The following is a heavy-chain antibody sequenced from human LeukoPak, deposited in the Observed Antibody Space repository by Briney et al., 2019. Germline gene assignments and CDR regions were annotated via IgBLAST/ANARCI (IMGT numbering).Heavy chain of an antibody. V-gene: IGHV1-2*02. D-gene: IGHD3-22*01. Sequence: ASGKVSCKASGYTFTGYYMHWVRQAPGQGLEWMGWINPNSGGTNYAQKFQGRVTMTRDTSISTAYMELSRLRSDDTAVYYCARTDITMIVTDAFDIWGQGTMVTVSS. CDR3: ARTDITMIVTDAFDI. J-gene: IGHJ3*02. CDR1: GYTFTGYY. CDR2: INPNSGGT.